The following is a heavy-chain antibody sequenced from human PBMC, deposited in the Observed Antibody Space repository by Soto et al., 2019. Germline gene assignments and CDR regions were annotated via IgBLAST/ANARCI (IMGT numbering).Heavy chain of an antibody. CDR3: ASLTSWSQEYYYGMDV. D-gene: IGHD2-2*01. V-gene: IGHV5-51*01. Sequence: GESLKISCKGSGYSFTSYWIGWVRQMPGKGLEWMGIIYPGDSDTRYSPSFQGQVTISADKSISTAYLQWSSLKASDTAMYYCASLTSWSQEYYYGMDVWGQGTTVTVS. CDR2: IYPGDSDT. CDR1: GYSFTSYW. J-gene: IGHJ6*02.